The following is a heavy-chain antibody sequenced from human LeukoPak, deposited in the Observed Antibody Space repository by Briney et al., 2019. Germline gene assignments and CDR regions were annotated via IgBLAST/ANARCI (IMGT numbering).Heavy chain of an antibody. CDR2: ISGSGGST. D-gene: IGHD3-10*01. CDR1: GFTFSSYA. J-gene: IGHJ4*02. V-gene: IGHV3-23*01. Sequence: GGSLRLSCAASGFTFSSYAMSWVRQAPGKGLEWVSAISGSGGSTYYADSVKGRFTVSRDNSKNTLYLQMNSLRAEDTAVYYCATPDGSGSYPYYFDYWGQGTLVTVSS. CDR3: ATPDGSGSYPYYFDY.